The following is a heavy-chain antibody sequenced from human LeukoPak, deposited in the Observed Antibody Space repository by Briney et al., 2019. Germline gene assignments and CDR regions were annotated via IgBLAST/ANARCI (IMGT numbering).Heavy chain of an antibody. CDR1: GFSLRSFA. V-gene: IGHV3-23*01. D-gene: IGHD6-19*01. Sequence: GGSLRLSCAASGFSLRSFAMSWVRQAPGKGLEWVSTIRTSGDNTYYADSVKGRFTISRDNSKNTLYLQMISLRAEDTALYYCAKCVTGWPNWFDPWGQGTLVTVSS. CDR3: AKCVTGWPNWFDP. J-gene: IGHJ5*02. CDR2: IRTSGDNT.